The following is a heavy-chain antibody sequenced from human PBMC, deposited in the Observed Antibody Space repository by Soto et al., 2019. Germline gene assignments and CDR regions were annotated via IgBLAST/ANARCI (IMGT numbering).Heavy chain of an antibody. Sequence: PSETLSLTCAVSGGSISSGGYSWSWIRQPLGKGLEWIGYIYHSGSTYYNPSLKSRVTISVDRSKNQFSLKLSSVTAADTAVYYCARDIAPALDWFGPWGQGTLVTVSS. V-gene: IGHV4-30-2*01. CDR1: GGSISSGGYS. CDR2: IYHSGST. CDR3: ARDIAPALDWFGP. J-gene: IGHJ5*02. D-gene: IGHD6-13*01.